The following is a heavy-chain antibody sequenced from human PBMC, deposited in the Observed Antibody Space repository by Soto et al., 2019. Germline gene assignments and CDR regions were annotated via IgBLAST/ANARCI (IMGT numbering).Heavy chain of an antibody. CDR1: GGTFGSYA. V-gene: IGHV1-2*02. CDR3: ASRFPATGTYYYYYGMDV. CDR2: INPNSGGT. Sequence: ASVKVSCKASGGTFGSYAISWVRQAPGQGLEWMGWINPNSGGTNYAQKFQGRVTMTRDTSISTAYMELSRLRSDDTAVYYCASRFPATGTYYYYYGMDVWGQGTTVTVS. J-gene: IGHJ6*02.